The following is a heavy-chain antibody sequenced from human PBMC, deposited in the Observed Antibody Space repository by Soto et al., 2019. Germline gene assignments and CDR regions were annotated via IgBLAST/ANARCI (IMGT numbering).Heavy chain of an antibody. CDR2: IGTAGDT. CDR1: GFTFSGFD. J-gene: IGHJ4*02. V-gene: IGHV3-13*01. Sequence: XESLSLSCEASGFTFSGFDMHWVRQPTGKGLEWVSTIGTAGDTYYAVSVKGRFTISRDNAKNSLSLQMNSLRAGDTAVYFCERGQEVGAHFFDSWGQRTQVTVSS. CDR3: ERGQEVGAHFFDS. D-gene: IGHD2-15*01.